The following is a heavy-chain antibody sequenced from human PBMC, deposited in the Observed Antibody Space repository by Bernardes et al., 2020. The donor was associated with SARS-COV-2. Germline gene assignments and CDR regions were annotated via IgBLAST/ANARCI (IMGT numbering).Heavy chain of an antibody. CDR3: AKLSDSSGYYYVYYFDY. D-gene: IGHD3-22*01. J-gene: IGHJ4*02. CDR1: GFTFSSYA. CDR2: ISCSGGST. V-gene: IGHV3-23*01. Sequence: GGSLRLSCAASGFTFSSYAMSWVRQAPGKGLEWVSAISCSGGSTYYADSVKGRFTISRDNSKNTLYLQMNSLRAEDTAVYYCAKLSDSSGYYYVYYFDYWGQGTLVTVSS.